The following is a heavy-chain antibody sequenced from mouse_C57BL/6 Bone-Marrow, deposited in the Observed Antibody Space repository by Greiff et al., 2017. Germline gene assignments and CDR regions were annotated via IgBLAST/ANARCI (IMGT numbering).Heavy chain of an antibody. Sequence: VQLKESGAELVRPGASVKLSCTASGFNFKDDYIHWVKQRPEQGLEWIGWINPEIGDTEYAAKFQGKATITSDKSSNTAYLQLSSLTSEDTAVYYCSSFDGNYFDFGGQGTPLTVAS. J-gene: IGHJ2*01. D-gene: IGHD2-3*01. CDR1: GFNFKDDY. CDR3: SSFDGNYFDF. V-gene: IGHV14-4*01. CDR2: INPEIGDT.